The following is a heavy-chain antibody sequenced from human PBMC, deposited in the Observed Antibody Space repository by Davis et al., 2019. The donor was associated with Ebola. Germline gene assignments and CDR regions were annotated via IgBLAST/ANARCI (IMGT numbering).Heavy chain of an antibody. J-gene: IGHJ6*03. Sequence: AASVKVSCKASGGTFSSYAISWVRQAPAQGLEWMGGIIPIFGTANYAQKFQGRVTITADESTSTAYMELSSLRSEDTAVYYCARDSPNGSSTSCSYYYYYMDVWGKGTTVTVSS. CDR1: GGTFSSYA. D-gene: IGHD2-2*01. V-gene: IGHV1-69*13. CDR2: IIPIFGTA. CDR3: ARDSPNGSSTSCSYYYYYMDV.